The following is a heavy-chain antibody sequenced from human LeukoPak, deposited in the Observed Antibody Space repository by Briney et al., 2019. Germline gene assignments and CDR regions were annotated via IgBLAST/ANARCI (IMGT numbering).Heavy chain of an antibody. V-gene: IGHV3-23*01. CDR1: GFTFSTYA. CDR2: ISGSGGTT. D-gene: IGHD2-15*01. Sequence: GGSLRLSCAASGFTFSTYAMTWVRQAPGKGLEWVSVISGSGGTTYYADSVKGRFTLSRDNSKNTVFLQMNSLRAEDTAVYYCAKSIGGVVVAAADYWGQGTLVTVSS. CDR3: AKSIGGVVVAAADY. J-gene: IGHJ4*02.